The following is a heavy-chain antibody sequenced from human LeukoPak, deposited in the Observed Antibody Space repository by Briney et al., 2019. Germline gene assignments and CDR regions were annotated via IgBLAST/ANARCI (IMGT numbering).Heavy chain of an antibody. V-gene: IGHV3-7*05. CDR1: GFTLSNYW. CDR2: INQYGREK. D-gene: IGHD3-10*01. J-gene: IGHJ3*02. Sequence: GGSLRLSRAASGFTLSNYWMSWVRPARSKRLDWVASINQYGREKSSVDSVKGRFTISRDNSKIPLSLQMNSLRAEETAVYYCAKDHDYYASGPIWGQGTMVTVS. CDR3: AKDHDYYASGPI.